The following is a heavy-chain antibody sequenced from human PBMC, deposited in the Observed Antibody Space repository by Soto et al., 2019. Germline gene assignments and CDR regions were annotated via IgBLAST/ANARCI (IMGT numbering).Heavy chain of an antibody. CDR3: ERDLGGWPDY. CDR1: GYTFTSYA. J-gene: IGHJ4*02. Sequence: QVQLVQSGAEVKKPGASVKVSCKASGYTFTSYAIHWVRQAPGQRLEWMGWINAGNGNTKYSQKFQDRVTITRDTSASTAYMELSSLRSEDTAVYDCERDLGGWPDYWGQGTLFTVSS. CDR2: INAGNGNT. V-gene: IGHV1-3*01. D-gene: IGHD6-19*01.